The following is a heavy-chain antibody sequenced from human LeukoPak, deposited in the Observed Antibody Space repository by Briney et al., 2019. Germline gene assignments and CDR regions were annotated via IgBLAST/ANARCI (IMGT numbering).Heavy chain of an antibody. CDR1: GFTFDDYG. CDR2: INWNGGST. V-gene: IGHV3-20*01. Sequence: GGSLRLSCAASGFTFDDYGMSWLRHAPGKGLEWVSGINWNGGSTGYTDSVKGRFTISRDNAKNSLYLHMNSLRAENTALYHCARYGSGSYYYYYMDVWGKGTTVTVSS. D-gene: IGHD3-10*01. J-gene: IGHJ6*03. CDR3: ARYGSGSYYYYYMDV.